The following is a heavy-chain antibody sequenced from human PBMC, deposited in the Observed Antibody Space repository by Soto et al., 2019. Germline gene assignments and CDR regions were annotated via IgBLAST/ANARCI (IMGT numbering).Heavy chain of an antibody. CDR3: ARESGGATATLDYYYFYMDV. D-gene: IGHD1-26*01. J-gene: IGHJ6*03. CDR2: INPNGGVT. V-gene: IGHV1-2*04. Sequence: QVQLVQSGAEVRKPGASVTVSCRSSGDSFNDYYIHWVRQAPRQGFEWMGWINPNGGVTKYAQKFQGWVSMTRETSIRTVYMQLSRLRSDDTAVYYCARESGGATATLDYYYFYMDVWGTGTTVTVSS. CDR1: GDSFNDYY.